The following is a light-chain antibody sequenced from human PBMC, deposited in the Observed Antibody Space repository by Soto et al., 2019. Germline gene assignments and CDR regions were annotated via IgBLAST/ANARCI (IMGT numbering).Light chain of an antibody. CDR1: QTVSNNY. J-gene: IGKJ3*01. Sequence: EIVLTQSPGTLSLSPGERATLSCRASQTVSNNYLAWYQQKPGQAPRLLIYGESSRATGIPDRFSGSRSGTDFTLTISRLEPEDFAVYYCQQYGSPPFNLGPGTKVDIK. V-gene: IGKV3-20*01. CDR3: QQYGSPPFN. CDR2: GES.